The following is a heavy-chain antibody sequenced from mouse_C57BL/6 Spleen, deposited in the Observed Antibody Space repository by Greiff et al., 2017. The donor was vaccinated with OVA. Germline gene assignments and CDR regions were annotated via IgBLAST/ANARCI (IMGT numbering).Heavy chain of an antibody. D-gene: IGHD2-5*01. CDR1: GNTFTSYW. Sequence: VKLQQPGTELVKPGASVKLSCKASGNTFTSYWMHWVKQRPGQGLEWIGNINPSNGGTNYNEKFKSKATLTVDKSSSTAYMQLSSLTSEDSAVYYCARSHYPYAMDYWGQGTSVTVSS. CDR2: INPSNGGT. V-gene: IGHV1-53*01. CDR3: ARSHYPYAMDY. J-gene: IGHJ4*01.